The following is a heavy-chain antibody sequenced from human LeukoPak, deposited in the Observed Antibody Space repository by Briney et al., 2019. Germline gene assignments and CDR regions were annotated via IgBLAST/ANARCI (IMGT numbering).Heavy chain of an antibody. D-gene: IGHD3-10*01. J-gene: IGHJ6*03. V-gene: IGHV3-30*04. CDR1: GFTFSSYA. CDR2: ISYDGSNK. CDR3: ARAATMVRDSSMDV. Sequence: GGSLRLSCAASGFTFSSYAMHWVRQAPGKGLEGVAVISYDGSNKYYADSVKGRFTISRDNSKNTLYLQMNSLRAEDTAVYYCARAATMVRDSSMDVWGKGTTVTVSS.